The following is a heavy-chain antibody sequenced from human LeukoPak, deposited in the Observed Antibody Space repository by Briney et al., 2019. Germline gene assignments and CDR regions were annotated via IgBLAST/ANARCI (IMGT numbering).Heavy chain of an antibody. CDR3: ARFRLNYGSTSLNWFDP. Sequence: PSETLSLTCTVSGGSISSGGYYWSWIRQPPGKGLEWIGYIYHSGSTYYNPSLKSRVTISVDRSKNQFSLKLSSVTAADTAVYYCARFRLNYGSTSLNWFDPWGQGTLVTVSS. CDR2: IYHSGST. V-gene: IGHV4-30-2*01. CDR1: GGSISSGGYY. D-gene: IGHD2-2*01. J-gene: IGHJ5*02.